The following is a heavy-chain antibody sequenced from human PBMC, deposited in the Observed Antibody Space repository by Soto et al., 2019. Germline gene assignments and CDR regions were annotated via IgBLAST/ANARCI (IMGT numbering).Heavy chain of an antibody. J-gene: IGHJ6*02. CDR3: ASGGVYYYYGMDV. D-gene: IGHD3-10*01. CDR2: INHSGVN. Sequence: SETLSLTCAVYGGSFSAYYWSWIRQPPGKGLEWIGEINHSGVNSYSPSLKSRVTIPVDTSKSQFSLKLTSVTAADTAVYYCASGGVYYYYGMDVWGQGTTATV. V-gene: IGHV4-34*01. CDR1: GGSFSAYY.